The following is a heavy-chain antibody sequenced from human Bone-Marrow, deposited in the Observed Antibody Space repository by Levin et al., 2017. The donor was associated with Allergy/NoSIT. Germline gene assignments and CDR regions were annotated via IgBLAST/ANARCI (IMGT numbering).Heavy chain of an antibody. D-gene: IGHD6-6*01. CDR1: GFTFSNYW. Sequence: GGSLRLSCAASGFTFSNYWMHWVRQAPGRGLVWVSRINTEGSSTTDADSVKGRFTISRDNAKNTLFLQMNSLRADDTAVYYCAREYSSSSGRSFDYWGQGTLVTVSS. CDR2: INTEGSST. J-gene: IGHJ4*02. V-gene: IGHV3-74*01. CDR3: AREYSSSSGRSFDY.